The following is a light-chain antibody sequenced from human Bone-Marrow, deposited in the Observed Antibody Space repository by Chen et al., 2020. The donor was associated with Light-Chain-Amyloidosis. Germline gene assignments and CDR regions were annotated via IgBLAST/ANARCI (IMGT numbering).Light chain of an antibody. J-gene: IGKJ4*01. Sequence: DIVMTQSPDSLAVYLGERATITCKSSQRVLYDANKENYLARYQQKPGQPPKLLIYWASTRESGLPDRFSGGGSGTDCTLTISGRQSEDVALYYCQQYYDTPLTLGGGTRLEI. CDR2: WAS. V-gene: IGKV4-1*01. CDR3: QQYYDTPLT. CDR1: QRVLYDANKENY.